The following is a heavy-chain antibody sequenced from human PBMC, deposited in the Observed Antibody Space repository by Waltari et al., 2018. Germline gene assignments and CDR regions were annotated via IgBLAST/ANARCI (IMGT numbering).Heavy chain of an antibody. J-gene: IGHJ4*02. D-gene: IGHD1-26*01. CDR3: ARSGSYLGVFDY. CDR2: INPDRGGT. CDR1: GYTFTGYY. Sequence: QVQLVQSGAEVKKPGASVKVSCKASGYTFTGYYMHWVRQAPGQGLEWMGCINPDRGGTDYAQKFQGKVSMTRGTSISTAYMERSRLRSDDTAVYYCARSGSYLGVFDYWGQGTLVTVSS. V-gene: IGHV1-2*02.